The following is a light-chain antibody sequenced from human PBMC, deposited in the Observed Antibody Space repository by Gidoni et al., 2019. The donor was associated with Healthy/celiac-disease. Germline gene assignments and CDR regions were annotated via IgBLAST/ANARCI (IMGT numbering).Light chain of an antibody. CDR2: GNS. CDR1: SPNIGAGYD. Sequence: QSVLTQPPSVSGAPGQRVTLSGTGSSPNIGAGYDVHWYQQLPGTAPKLLIYGNSNRPAGVPDRFSGSKSGTSASLAITGLQAEDEADYYCQSYDSSLSPVVFGGGTKLTVL. V-gene: IGLV1-40*01. J-gene: IGLJ2*01. CDR3: QSYDSSLSPVV.